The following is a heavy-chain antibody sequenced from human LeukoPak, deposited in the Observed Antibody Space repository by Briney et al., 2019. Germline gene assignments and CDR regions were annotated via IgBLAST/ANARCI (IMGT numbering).Heavy chain of an antibody. CDR3: AKDRASSGWYGRWSGSYYYYGMDV. Sequence: PGGSLRLSCAASGFTFSSYWMHWVRQAPGKGLEWVAVISYDGSNKYYADSVKGRFTISRDNSKNTLYLQMNSLRAEDTAVYYCAKDRASSGWYGRWSGSYYYYGMDVWGQGTTVTVSS. V-gene: IGHV3-30*18. J-gene: IGHJ6*02. CDR1: GFTFSSYW. D-gene: IGHD6-13*01. CDR2: ISYDGSNK.